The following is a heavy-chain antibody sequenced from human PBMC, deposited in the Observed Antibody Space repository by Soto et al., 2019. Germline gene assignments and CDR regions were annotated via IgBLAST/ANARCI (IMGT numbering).Heavy chain of an antibody. V-gene: IGHV1-69*13. J-gene: IGHJ4*02. CDR2: CIPVYRTL. D-gene: IGHD3-3*01. CDR1: GGSFGNSA. Sequence: GASVKVSCKASGGSFGNSAINWVRQTPGQGLEWLGGCIPVYRTLNYAQKFQGRVTITADESTGTAYMTLSSLASDDTAVYYCATGVIWIGYFTVDSWGQGTRVTVSS. CDR3: ATGVIWIGYFTVDS.